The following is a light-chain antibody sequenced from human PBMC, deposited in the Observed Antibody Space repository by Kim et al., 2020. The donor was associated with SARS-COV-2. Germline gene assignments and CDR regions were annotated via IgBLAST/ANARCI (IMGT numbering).Light chain of an antibody. CDR2: NND. Sequence: GPGVTISCPESSSNIRSNYVYWYQQLPGTAPKILIHNNDQRPSGVHDRFSGSKSGTSASLGISGLRSEDEADYYCASWDASLSAWVFGGGTQLTVL. J-gene: IGLJ3*02. V-gene: IGLV1-47*02. CDR3: ASWDASLSAWV. CDR1: SSNIRSNY.